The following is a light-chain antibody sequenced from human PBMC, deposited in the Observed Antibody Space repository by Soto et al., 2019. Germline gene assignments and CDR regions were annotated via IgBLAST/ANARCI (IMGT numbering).Light chain of an antibody. CDR3: QQLNSYPSIT. CDR1: QDINTW. CDR2: SAS. J-gene: IGKJ5*01. V-gene: IGKV1D-16*01. Sequence: DIQMTQSPSSLSASVGDRFTITCRASQDINTWLAWYQQKSEKAPKSLINSASTLEGGVPSRFSGSGSGTHFTLTISSLQPEDFATYYCQQLNSYPSITFGQGTRLEIK.